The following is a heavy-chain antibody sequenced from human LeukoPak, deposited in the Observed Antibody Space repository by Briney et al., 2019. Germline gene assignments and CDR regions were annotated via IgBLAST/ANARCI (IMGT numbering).Heavy chain of an antibody. Sequence: GGSLRLSCAASGFTFSDYTLNWVRQAPGKGLEWVSSIKASDNYKYYADSVAGRFTVSTDDAQSSLYLHMNSLRAEDTAIYYCARSRSKSMNDKNCLYWGQGSLVTVSS. CDR2: IKASDNYK. D-gene: IGHD1-26*01. CDR1: GFTFSDYT. V-gene: IGHV3-21*01. J-gene: IGHJ4*02. CDR3: ARSRSKSMNDKNCLY.